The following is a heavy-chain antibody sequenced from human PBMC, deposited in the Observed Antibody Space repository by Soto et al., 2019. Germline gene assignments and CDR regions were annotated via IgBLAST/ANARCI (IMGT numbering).Heavy chain of an antibody. CDR3: AKITRS. J-gene: IGHJ5*02. CDR2: ISGDGKAT. CDR1: GFTISSSA. V-gene: IGHV3-23*01. D-gene: IGHD3-3*01. Sequence: EVQVLESGGGLVQPRGSLRLSCAASGFTISSSAMTWVRQAPGKGLEWISSISGDGKATYYADSVKGRFTISRDSSKTTLYLQMNGLRVEDTATYFCAKITRSWGRGTLVTVAS.